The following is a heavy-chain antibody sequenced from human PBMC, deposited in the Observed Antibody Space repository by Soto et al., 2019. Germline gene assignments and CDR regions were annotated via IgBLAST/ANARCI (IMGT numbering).Heavy chain of an antibody. V-gene: IGHV3-15*01. Sequence: GGSLRLSCAASGFTFSNAWMSWVRQAPGKGLEWVGRIKSKTDGGTTDYAAPVKGRFTISRDDSKNTLYLQMNSLKTEDTAVYYCTTPRGGTSGWRIYYFDYWGQGTLVTVSS. D-gene: IGHD6-19*01. J-gene: IGHJ4*02. CDR3: TTPRGGTSGWRIYYFDY. CDR1: GFTFSNAW. CDR2: IKSKTDGGTT.